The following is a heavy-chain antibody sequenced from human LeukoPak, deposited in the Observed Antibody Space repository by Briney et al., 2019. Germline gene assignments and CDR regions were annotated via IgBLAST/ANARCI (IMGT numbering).Heavy chain of an antibody. J-gene: IGHJ4*02. CDR2: IYYSGST. CDR1: GGSISSYY. V-gene: IGHV4-59*01. D-gene: IGHD1-26*01. Sequence: SETLSLTCTVSGGSISSYYWSWIRQPPGKGLEWIGYIYYSGSTNYNPSLKSRVTISVDMSKNQFSLKLSSVTAADTAVYYCARDRRVGATPYYFDYWGQGTLVTVSS. CDR3: ARDRRVGATPYYFDY.